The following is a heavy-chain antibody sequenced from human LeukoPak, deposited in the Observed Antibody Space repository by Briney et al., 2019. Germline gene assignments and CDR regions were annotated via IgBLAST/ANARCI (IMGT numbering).Heavy chain of an antibody. J-gene: IGHJ5*02. CDR3: ARHPGYSSGWRINWFDP. CDR1: GGSISSYY. Sequence: PSETLSLTCTVSGGSISSYYWSWIRQPAGKGLEWIGRIYTSGSTNYNPSLKSRVTISVDTSKNQFSLKLSSVTAADTAVYYCARHPGYSSGWRINWFDPWGQGTLVTVSS. V-gene: IGHV4-4*07. CDR2: IYTSGST. D-gene: IGHD6-19*01.